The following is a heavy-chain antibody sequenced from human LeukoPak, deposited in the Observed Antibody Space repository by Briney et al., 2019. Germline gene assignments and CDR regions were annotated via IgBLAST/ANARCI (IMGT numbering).Heavy chain of an antibody. CDR3: ARCPGYSSSWYEEY. Sequence: ASVKVSCKASGYTFTSYGISWVRQAPGQGLELIGWISAYNGNTNYAQKLQGRVTMTTDTSTSTAYMELRSLRSDDTAVYYCARCPGYSSSWYEEYWGQGTLVTVSS. CDR1: GYTFTSYG. V-gene: IGHV1-18*01. CDR2: ISAYNGNT. D-gene: IGHD6-13*01. J-gene: IGHJ4*02.